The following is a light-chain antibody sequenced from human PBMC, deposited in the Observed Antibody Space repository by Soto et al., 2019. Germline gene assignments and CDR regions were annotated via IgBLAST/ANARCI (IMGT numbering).Light chain of an antibody. J-gene: IGKJ1*01. Sequence: DIQMTQSPSTLSASVGDRVTITCRASQNLNNWLAWFQQELGKAPTLLIYKASGLESGAPSRFSGSGSGTEFPLTISSLQPDDFSPYDCQQYNSYPWTFGQGTKVEIK. CDR2: KAS. CDR1: QNLNNW. V-gene: IGKV1-5*03. CDR3: QQYNSYPWT.